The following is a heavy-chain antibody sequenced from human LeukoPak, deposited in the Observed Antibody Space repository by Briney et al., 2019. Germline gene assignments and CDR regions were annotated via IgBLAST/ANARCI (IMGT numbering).Heavy chain of an antibody. Sequence: GGSLRLSCAASGFTFSSYSMIWVRQAPGKGLEWVSYISSSSSTIYYADSVKGRFTISRDNAKNSLYLQMNSLRAEDTAVYYCARDYGDYALDYWGQGTLVTVSS. J-gene: IGHJ4*02. V-gene: IGHV3-48*04. CDR3: ARDYGDYALDY. CDR2: ISSSSSTI. CDR1: GFTFSSYS. D-gene: IGHD4-17*01.